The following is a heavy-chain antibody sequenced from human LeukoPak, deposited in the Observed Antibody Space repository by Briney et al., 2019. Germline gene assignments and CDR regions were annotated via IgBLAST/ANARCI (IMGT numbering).Heavy chain of an antibody. V-gene: IGHV3-48*02. CDR2: ITASGTAM. CDR1: GFTFSSYS. J-gene: IGHJ4*02. CDR3: ASSGSYRFDY. D-gene: IGHD1-26*01. Sequence: GGSLRLSCAASGFTFSSYSMNWVRQAPGKGLEWVSHITASGTAMFYADSVKGRFTISRDNAKNSLYLQMNSLRDEDTAVYYCASSGSYRFDYWGQGTLVTVSP.